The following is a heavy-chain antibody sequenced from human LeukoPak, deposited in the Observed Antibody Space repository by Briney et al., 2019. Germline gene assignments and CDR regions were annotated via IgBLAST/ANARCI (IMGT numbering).Heavy chain of an antibody. CDR3: ARRLTTSFWDHYDSSGSYLDY. V-gene: IGHV3-66*02. D-gene: IGHD3-22*01. CDR1: GCTVSSNY. CDR2: IYSGGST. Sequence: PGGSLRLSCAASGCTVSSNYMSWVRQAPGKGPEWVSVIYSGGSTYYADSVKGRFTISRDNSKNTLYLQMNSLRAEDTAVYYCARRLTTSFWDHYDSSGSYLDYWGQGTLVTVSS. J-gene: IGHJ4*02.